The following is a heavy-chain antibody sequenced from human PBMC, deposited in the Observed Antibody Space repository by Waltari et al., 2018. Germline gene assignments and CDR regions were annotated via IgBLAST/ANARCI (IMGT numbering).Heavy chain of an antibody. Sequence: QVQLVQSGAEVKKPGSSVKVSCKASGGTFSSYAISWVRQAPGQGLAWMGRIIPIFGTANYAQKFQGRVKITADKSTSTAYMELSSLRSEDTAVYYCARDLLHYYDSSGYYSHYWGQGTLVTVSS. CDR3: ARDLLHYYDSSGYYSHY. CDR1: GGTFSSYA. V-gene: IGHV1-69*13. J-gene: IGHJ4*02. D-gene: IGHD3-22*01. CDR2: IIPIFGTA.